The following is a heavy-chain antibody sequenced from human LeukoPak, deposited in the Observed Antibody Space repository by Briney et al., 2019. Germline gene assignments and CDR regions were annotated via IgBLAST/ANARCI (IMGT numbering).Heavy chain of an antibody. J-gene: IGHJ4*02. V-gene: IGHV1-24*01. CDR2: FDPEDGET. CDR3: ATLGTGTFYHFDY. Sequence: GASVKVSCTVSGYTLTELSMHWVRQAPGKGLEWMGGFDPEDGETIYAQKFQGRVTMTEDTSTDTAYMELSSLRSEDTAVYYCATLGTGTFYHFDYWGQGTLVTVSS. CDR1: GYTLTELS. D-gene: IGHD1-14*01.